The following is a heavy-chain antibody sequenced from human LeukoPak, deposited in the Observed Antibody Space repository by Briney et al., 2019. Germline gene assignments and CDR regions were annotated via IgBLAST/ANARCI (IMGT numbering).Heavy chain of an antibody. CDR1: GASISSSTYY. V-gene: IGHV4-39*01. CDR2: IYHTGST. Sequence: SETLSLTCTVSGASISSSTYYWGWIRQVPGKGLEWIATIYHTGSTFYNPSLKSRVTISVDTSQSQFSLRLTAVTAADMAVYYCARIPGRAAFDSWDQGTLVTVSS. CDR3: ARIPGRAAFDS. D-gene: IGHD2-15*01. J-gene: IGHJ4*01.